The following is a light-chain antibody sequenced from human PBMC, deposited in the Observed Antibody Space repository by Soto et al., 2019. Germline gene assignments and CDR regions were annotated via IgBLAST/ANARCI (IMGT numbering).Light chain of an antibody. J-gene: IGLJ2*01. Sequence: QSVLTQPPSASGTPGQRVTISCSGSSSNIGSNTVNWYQQLPGPAPKLLIASNDQRPSGVPDRFSGSKSGTSASLAISGLQSDDESDYYCAAWDDSLHAVVFGGGTKLAVL. V-gene: IGLV1-44*01. CDR3: AAWDDSLHAVV. CDR1: SSNIGSNT. CDR2: SND.